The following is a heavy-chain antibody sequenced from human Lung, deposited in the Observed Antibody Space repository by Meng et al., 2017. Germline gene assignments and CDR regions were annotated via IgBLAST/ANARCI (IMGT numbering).Heavy chain of an antibody. CDR2: IYNSGST. CDR1: GGSISSSNYY. CDR3: ARGQKGYFDL. V-gene: IGHV4-30-4*01. Sequence: QGQLQVPGPGLVKPSQTLSLTCTVSGGSISSSNYYWSWIRQPPGKGLEWSGHIYNSGSTYYNPSLKSRITISVDTSKNQFSLKLSSVTAADTAVYYCARGQKGYFDLWGRGTLVTVSS. J-gene: IGHJ2*01.